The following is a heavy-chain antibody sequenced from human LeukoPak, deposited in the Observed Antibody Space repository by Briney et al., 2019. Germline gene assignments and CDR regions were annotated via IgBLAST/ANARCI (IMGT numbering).Heavy chain of an antibody. J-gene: IGHJ4*02. CDR1: GGSFSGYY. Sequence: SETLSLTCAVYGGSFSGYYWSWIRQPPGKGLEWIGEINHSGSTNYNPSLKSRVTISVDTSKNQFSLKLSSVTAADTAVYYCARGSGTPRYFDYWGREPWSPSPQ. D-gene: IGHD2-2*01. V-gene: IGHV4-34*01. CDR3: ARGSGTPRYFDY. CDR2: INHSGST.